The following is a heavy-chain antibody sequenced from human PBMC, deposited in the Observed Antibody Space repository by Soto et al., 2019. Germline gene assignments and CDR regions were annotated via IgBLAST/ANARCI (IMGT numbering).Heavy chain of an antibody. V-gene: IGHV3-30-3*01. CDR2: ISYDGSNK. CDR3: AREEYGEFYFDY. CDR1: GFIFGNHA. J-gene: IGHJ4*02. Sequence: PGGSLRLSCGASGFIFGNHAMHWVRQAPGKGLEWVAIISYDGSNKFYADSVKGRFTISRDNSKNTLYLQMNSLRSEDTAVYYCAREEYGEFYFDYWGQGALVTVPQ. D-gene: IGHD4-17*01.